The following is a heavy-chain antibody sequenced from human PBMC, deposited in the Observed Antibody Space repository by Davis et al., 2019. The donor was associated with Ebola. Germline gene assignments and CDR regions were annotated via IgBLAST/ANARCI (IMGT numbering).Heavy chain of an antibody. J-gene: IGHJ4*02. CDR1: GFSLSNARMG. CDR2: IFSNDEK. V-gene: IGHV2-26*01. Sequence: SGPTLVKPTQTLTLTCTFSGFSLSNARMGVSWIRQPPGKALEWLAHIFSNDEKSYSTSLKSRLTIPKDTSKSQVVLTMTNMDPVDTATYYCARNAHYYDSSGYYYYFDYWGQGTLVTVSS. CDR3: ARNAHYYDSSGYYYYFDY. D-gene: IGHD3-22*01.